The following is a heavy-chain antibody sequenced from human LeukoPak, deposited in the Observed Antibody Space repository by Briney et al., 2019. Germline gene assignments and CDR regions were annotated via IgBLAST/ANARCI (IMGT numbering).Heavy chain of an antibody. J-gene: IGHJ3*02. CDR2: ISSSSSYI. D-gene: IGHD3-3*01. CDR3: ARDRTLDDFWSGSRGDAFDI. Sequence: PGGSLRLSCAASGFTFSSYSMNWVRQAPGKGLEWVSSISSSSSYIYYADSVKGRFTISRDNAKNSLYLQMNSLRAEDTAVYYCARDRTLDDFWSGSRGDAFDIWGQGTMVTVSS. V-gene: IGHV3-21*01. CDR1: GFTFSSYS.